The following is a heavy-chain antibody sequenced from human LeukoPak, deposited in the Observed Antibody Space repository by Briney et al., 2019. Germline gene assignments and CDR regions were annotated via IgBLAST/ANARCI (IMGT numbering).Heavy chain of an antibody. CDR3: ARDRPGIGYFDL. CDR2: IYYSGST. V-gene: IGHV4-59*01. CDR1: GGSISSYH. D-gene: IGHD1-14*01. Sequence: PSETLSLTCTVSGGSISSYHWSWIRQPPGKGLEWIGYIYYSGSTNYNPSLKSRVTISVDTSKNQFSLKLSSVTAADTAVYYCARDRPGIGYFDLWGRGTLVTVSS. J-gene: IGHJ2*01.